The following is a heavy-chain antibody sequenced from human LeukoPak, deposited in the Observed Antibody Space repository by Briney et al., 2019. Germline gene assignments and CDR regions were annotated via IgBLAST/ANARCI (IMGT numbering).Heavy chain of an antibody. CDR1: GFTFSSYA. D-gene: IGHD3-22*01. Sequence: GGSLRLSCAACGFTFSSYAMSWVRQAPGKGLEWVAAISGSGGSTYYADSVKGRLTISRDNSKNTLYLQMNSLRAEDTAVYYCAKGPDYYDSSGYPDWGQGTLVTVSS. CDR2: ISGSGGST. V-gene: IGHV3-23*01. J-gene: IGHJ4*02. CDR3: AKGPDYYDSSGYPD.